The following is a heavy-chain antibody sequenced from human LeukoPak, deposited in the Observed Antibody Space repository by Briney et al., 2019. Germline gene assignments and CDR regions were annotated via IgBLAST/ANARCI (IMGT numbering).Heavy chain of an antibody. J-gene: IGHJ4*02. D-gene: IGHD4-11*01. CDR1: GFTFSSYA. V-gene: IGHV3-23*01. CDR3: AKLTTS. Sequence: PGGSLRLSCAASGFTFSSYAMSWVRQAPGKGLEWVAVTVGGGGGTYYADSVKGRFTISRDNSNNTLYLQMNSLRAEDTAVYYCAKLTTSWGQGTLVTVSS. CDR2: TVGGGGGT.